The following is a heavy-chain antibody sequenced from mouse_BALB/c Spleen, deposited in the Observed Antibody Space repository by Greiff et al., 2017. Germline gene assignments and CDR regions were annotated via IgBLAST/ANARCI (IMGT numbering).Heavy chain of an antibody. CDR3: ARRGLGRVYYFDY. V-gene: IGHV2-2*02. D-gene: IGHD4-1*01. Sequence: VKLMESGPGLVQPSQSLSITCTVSGFSLTSYGVHWVRQSPGKGLEWLGVIWSGGSTDYNAAFISRLSISKDNSKSQVFFKMNSLQANDTAIYYCARRGLGRVYYFDYWGQGTTLTVSS. CDR1: GFSLTSYG. J-gene: IGHJ2*01. CDR2: IWSGGST.